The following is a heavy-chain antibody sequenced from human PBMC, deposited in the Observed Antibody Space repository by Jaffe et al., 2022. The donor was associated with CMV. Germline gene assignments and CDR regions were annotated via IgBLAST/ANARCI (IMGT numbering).Heavy chain of an antibody. J-gene: IGHJ5*02. V-gene: IGHV3-48*03. Sequence: EVQLVESGGGLVQPGGSLRLSCAASGFTFSSYEMNWVRQAPGKGLEWVSYISSSGSTIYYADSVKGRFTISRDNAKNSLYLQMNSLRAEDTAVYYCARLFSRDGYNYWFDPWGQGTLVTVSS. CDR1: GFTFSSYE. CDR3: ARLFSRDGYNYWFDP. D-gene: IGHD5-12*01. CDR2: ISSSGSTI.